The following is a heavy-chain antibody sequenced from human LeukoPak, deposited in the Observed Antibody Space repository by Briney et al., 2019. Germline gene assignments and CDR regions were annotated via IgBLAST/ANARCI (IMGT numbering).Heavy chain of an antibody. V-gene: IGHV4-59*01. CDR3: ARVRGTFETD. J-gene: IGHJ1*01. CDR1: GGSITTYY. Sequence: SETLSLTCTVSGGSITTYYWSWIRQPPGKGLEWIGYLYYSGSTTYSPSLKSRVTMSVDTSKSQFSLKLGSVTAADTAIYYCARVRGTFETDWGQGTLVTVSS. CDR2: LYYSGST. D-gene: IGHD2/OR15-2a*01.